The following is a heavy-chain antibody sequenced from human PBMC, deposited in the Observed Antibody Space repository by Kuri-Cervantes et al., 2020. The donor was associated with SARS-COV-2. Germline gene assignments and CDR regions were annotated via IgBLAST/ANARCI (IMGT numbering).Heavy chain of an antibody. CDR1: GFTFSSYA. CDR2: ISYDGSNK. CDR3: AKPTLATRPRWFHA. V-gene: IGHV3-30-3*01. Sequence: GESLKISCAASGFTFSSYAMHWVRQAPGKGLEWVAVISYDGSNKYYADSVKGRFTISRDNSKNTLYLQINSLRAEDTAVYHCAKPTLATRPRWFHAWGQGTLVTVSS. J-gene: IGHJ5*02. D-gene: IGHD4-23*01.